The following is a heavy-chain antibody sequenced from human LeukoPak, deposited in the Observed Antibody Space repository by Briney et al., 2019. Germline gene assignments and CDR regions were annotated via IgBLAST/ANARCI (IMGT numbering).Heavy chain of an antibody. CDR2: IKQDGSEK. CDR1: GFTFSDYY. Sequence: GGSLRLSCAASGFTFSDYYMSWIRQAPGKGLEWVANIKQDGSEKYYVDSVKGRFTISRDNAKNSLYLQMNSLRAEDTAVYYCARSINGLWFGLWGQGTLVTVSS. CDR3: ARSINGLWFGL. V-gene: IGHV3-7*01. J-gene: IGHJ4*02. D-gene: IGHD3-10*01.